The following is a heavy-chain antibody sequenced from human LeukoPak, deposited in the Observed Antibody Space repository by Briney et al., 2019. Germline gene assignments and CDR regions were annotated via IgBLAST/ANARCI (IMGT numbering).Heavy chain of an antibody. CDR1: GGSISSYY. CDR3: ARVEQLRYFDY. V-gene: IGHV4-59*01. J-gene: IGHJ4*02. CDR2: IYYSGST. Sequence: SETLSLTCTVSGGSISSYYWSWIRQPPGKGLEWIGYIYYSGSTNYNPSLKSRVTISVDTSKNQFSLKLSSVTAADTAVYYCARVEQLRYFDYWGQGTLVTVSS. D-gene: IGHD1/OR15-1a*01.